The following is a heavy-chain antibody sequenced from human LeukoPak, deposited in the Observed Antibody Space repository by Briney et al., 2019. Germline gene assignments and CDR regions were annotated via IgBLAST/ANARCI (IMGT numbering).Heavy chain of an antibody. J-gene: IGHJ4*02. Sequence: GGSLRLSCVASGFALSELWMNWVRQAPGKGLEWVANIKQDGSEKNYVDSVKGRFTISRDNAKNSVYLQMNSLRVEDTAVYYCVGGYGWLPDYWGQGTLVTVSS. V-gene: IGHV3-7*04. CDR1: GFALSELW. CDR2: IKQDGSEK. D-gene: IGHD6-19*01. CDR3: VGGYGWLPDY.